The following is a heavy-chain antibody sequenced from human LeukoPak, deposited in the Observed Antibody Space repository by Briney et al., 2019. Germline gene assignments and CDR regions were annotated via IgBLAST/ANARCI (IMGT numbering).Heavy chain of an antibody. D-gene: IGHD5-18*01. CDR3: ARDWGGDTAMANFDY. V-gene: IGHV1-69*05. CDR2: IIPIFGTA. CDR1: GGTFSSYA. J-gene: IGHJ4*02. Sequence: SVKVSCKASGGTFSSYAISWVRQAPGQGLERMGRIIPIFGTANYAQKFQGRVTITTDETTSTAYMELSSLTAEDTAVYYCARDWGGDTAMANFDYWGQGTLDTVSS.